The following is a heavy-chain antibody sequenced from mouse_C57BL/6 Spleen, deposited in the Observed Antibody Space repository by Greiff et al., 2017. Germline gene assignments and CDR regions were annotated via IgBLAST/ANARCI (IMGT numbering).Heavy chain of an antibody. Sequence: EVKLMESGGGLVKPGGSLKLSCAASGFTFSDYGMHWVRQAPEKGLEWVAYISSGSSTIYYADTVKGRFTISRDNAKNTLFLQMTSLRSEDTAMYYCARDGGSSYHWYFDVWGTGTTVTVSS. V-gene: IGHV5-17*01. D-gene: IGHD1-1*01. J-gene: IGHJ1*03. CDR2: ISSGSSTI. CDR3: ARDGGSSYHWYFDV. CDR1: GFTFSDYG.